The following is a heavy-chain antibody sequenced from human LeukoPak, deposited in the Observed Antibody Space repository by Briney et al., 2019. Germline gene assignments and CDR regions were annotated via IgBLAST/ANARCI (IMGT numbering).Heavy chain of an antibody. CDR2: ISAYNGNT. J-gene: IGHJ4*02. D-gene: IGHD3-10*01. CDR1: GYTFTSYG. CDR3: AREGLVWFGESTESFFDY. V-gene: IGHV1-18*04. Sequence: ASVKVSCKASGYTFTSYGISWVRQAPGQGLKRMGWISAYNGNTNYAQKLQGRVTMTTDTSTSTAYMELRSLRSDDTAVYYCAREGLVWFGESTESFFDYWGQGTLVTVSS.